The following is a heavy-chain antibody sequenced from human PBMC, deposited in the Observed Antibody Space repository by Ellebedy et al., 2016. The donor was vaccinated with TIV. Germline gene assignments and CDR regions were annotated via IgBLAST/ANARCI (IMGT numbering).Heavy chain of an antibody. CDR1: GGSISSYY. CDR2: IYYSGGT. CDR3: ARDYTIFGVVSRYYYGMDV. V-gene: IGHV4-59*01. J-gene: IGHJ6*02. Sequence: SETLSLXXTVSGGSISSYYWSWIRQPPGKGLEWIGCIYYSGGTNYNPSLKSRVTISVDTSKNQFSLKLSSVTAADTAVYYCARDYTIFGVVSRYYYGMDVWGQGTTVTVSS. D-gene: IGHD3-3*01.